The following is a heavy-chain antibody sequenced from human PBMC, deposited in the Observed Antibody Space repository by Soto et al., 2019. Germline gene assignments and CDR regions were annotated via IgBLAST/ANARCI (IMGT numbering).Heavy chain of an antibody. Sequence: GASVKVSCKASGYTFTSYAMHWVRQAPGQRLEWMGWINAGNGNTKYSQKFQGRVAITRDTSASTAYMELSSLRSEDTAVYYCARGIAALHFDPWGRGPLVTVSS. CDR2: INAGNGNT. V-gene: IGHV1-3*01. CDR3: ARGIAALHFDP. CDR1: GYTFTSYA. J-gene: IGHJ2*01. D-gene: IGHD6-6*01.